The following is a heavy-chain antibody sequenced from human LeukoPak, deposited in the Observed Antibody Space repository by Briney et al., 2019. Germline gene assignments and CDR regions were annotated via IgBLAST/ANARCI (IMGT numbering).Heavy chain of an antibody. J-gene: IGHJ3*02. V-gene: IGHV1-18*01. CDR2: ISAYNGNT. CDR3: AREAYCGGDCYSAFDI. D-gene: IGHD2-21*02. CDR1: GYIFTSYG. Sequence: ASVKVSCKASGYIFTSYGISWVRQAPGQGLEWMGWISAYNGNTDYAQKVQGRVTMTRDTSISTAYMELSRLRSDDTAVYYCAREAYCGGDCYSAFDIWGQGTMVTVSS.